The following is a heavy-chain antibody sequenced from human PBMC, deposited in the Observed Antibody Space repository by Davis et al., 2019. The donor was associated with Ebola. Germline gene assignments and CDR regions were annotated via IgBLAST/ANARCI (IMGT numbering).Heavy chain of an antibody. Sequence: PGGSLRLSCAASGLTLVTYCMNWVRQAPGKGLEWVSSISWRSEYIYYADSVKGRFTISRDNARNSLFLQMDNLRAEDTAVYYCARAWGIGNYYFDYWGQGALVTVSS. CDR3: ARAWGIGNYYFDY. CDR1: GLTLVTYC. CDR2: ISWRSEYI. V-gene: IGHV3-21*01. J-gene: IGHJ4*02. D-gene: IGHD7-27*01.